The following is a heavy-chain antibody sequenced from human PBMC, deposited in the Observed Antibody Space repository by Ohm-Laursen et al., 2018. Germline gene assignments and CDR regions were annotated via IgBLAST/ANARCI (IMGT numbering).Heavy chain of an antibody. D-gene: IGHD3-3*01. CDR2: ISSSGSTI. J-gene: IGHJ4*02. CDR3: ARVNYDFWSRNTKYYFDY. CDR1: GFTFSDYY. Sequence: GSLRLSCAASGFTFSDYYMSWIRQAPGKGLEWVSYISSSGSTIYHADSAKGRFTISRDNAKNSLYLQMNSLRAEDTAVYYCARVNYDFWSRNTKYYFDYWGQGTLVTVSS. V-gene: IGHV3-11*04.